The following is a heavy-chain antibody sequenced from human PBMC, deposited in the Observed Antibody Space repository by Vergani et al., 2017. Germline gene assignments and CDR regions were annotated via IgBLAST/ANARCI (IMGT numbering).Heavy chain of an antibody. J-gene: IGHJ3*02. CDR1: GFTFSSYA. CDR3: ARFTISQNAFDI. CDR2: ISGSGGST. D-gene: IGHD3-3*01. Sequence: EVQLLESGGGLVQPGGSLRLSCAASGFTFSSYAMSWVRQAPGKGLEWVSAISGSGGSTYYADSVKGRFTISRDNSKNTLYLQMNSLRAEDTAVYYCARFTISQNAFDIWGQGTMVTVSS. V-gene: IGHV3-23*01.